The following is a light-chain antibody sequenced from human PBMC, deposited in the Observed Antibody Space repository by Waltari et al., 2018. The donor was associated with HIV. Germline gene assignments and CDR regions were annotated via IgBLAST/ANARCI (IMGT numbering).Light chain of an antibody. CDR3: QSYDITLSASVV. V-gene: IGLV1-40*01. J-gene: IGLJ2*01. CDR1: TSHIGADYN. Sequence: QSVLTQPPSVSGAPGQRVTISCTGRTSHIGADYNVHWYQQIPGTAPKLLISGNKNRPSGVPDRFSASKSGTSASLTITGLQAEDEADYFCQSYDITLSASVVFGGGTKLTVL. CDR2: GNK.